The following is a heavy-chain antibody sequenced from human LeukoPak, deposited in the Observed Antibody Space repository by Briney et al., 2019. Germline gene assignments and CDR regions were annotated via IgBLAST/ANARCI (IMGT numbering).Heavy chain of an antibody. CDR2: INHSGST. J-gene: IGHJ4*02. V-gene: IGHV4-34*01. CDR1: GGSFSSYY. D-gene: IGHD6-13*01. Sequence: PSETLSLTCAVYGGSFSSYYWTWIRQPPGKGLEWIGGINHSGSTTYNPSLKSRATISVDTSKNQFSLNLSSVTAADTAVYYCARVGETGRYSSSWYHFDYWGQGTLVTVSS. CDR3: ARVGETGRYSSSWYHFDY.